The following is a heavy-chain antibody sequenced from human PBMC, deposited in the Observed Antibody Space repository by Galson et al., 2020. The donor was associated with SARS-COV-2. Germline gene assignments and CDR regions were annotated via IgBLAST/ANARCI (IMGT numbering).Heavy chain of an antibody. J-gene: IGHJ3*02. D-gene: IGHD2-15*01. Sequence: ASVKVSCKASGYTFTNFGISWVRQAPGQGLEWMGWISAYNGNTNHALKLQGRVTMTTDTSTSTAYMELRSLRSADTAVYYCARAIAAGGAFDIWGQGTMVTVSS. CDR3: ARAIAAGGAFDI. V-gene: IGHV1-18*01. CDR2: ISAYNGNT. CDR1: GYTFTNFG.